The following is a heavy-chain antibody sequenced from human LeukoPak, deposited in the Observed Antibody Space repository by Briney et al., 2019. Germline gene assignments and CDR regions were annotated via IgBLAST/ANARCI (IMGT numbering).Heavy chain of an antibody. CDR3: ARAGPYCGGDCSIDY. Sequence: VASVKVSCKASGGTFSSYAISWVRQAPGQGLEWMGRIIPILGIANYAQKFQGRVTITADKSTSTAYMELSSLRSEDTAVYYCARAGPYCGGDCSIDYWGRGTLVTVSS. CDR1: GGTFSSYA. J-gene: IGHJ4*02. D-gene: IGHD2-21*02. V-gene: IGHV1-69*04. CDR2: IIPILGIA.